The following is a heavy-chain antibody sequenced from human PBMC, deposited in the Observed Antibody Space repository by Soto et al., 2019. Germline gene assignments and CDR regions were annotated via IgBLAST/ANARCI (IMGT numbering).Heavy chain of an antibody. Sequence: GSLRLSCAVSGFTFSNYGMNWVRQAPGKGLEWVSSIDGRSTYTYYADSVRGRFTVSRDNAKNSLYLQMNSLRAEDTAVYYCAKTRNPSPFDYLGQGTLVTVSS. V-gene: IGHV3-21*01. CDR3: AKTRNPSPFDY. CDR1: GFTFSNYG. J-gene: IGHJ4*02. CDR2: IDGRSTYT.